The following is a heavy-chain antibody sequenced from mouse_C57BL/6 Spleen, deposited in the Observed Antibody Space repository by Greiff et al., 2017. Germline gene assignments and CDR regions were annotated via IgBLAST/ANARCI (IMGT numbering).Heavy chain of an antibody. Sequence: EVMLVESGGGLVKPGGSLKLSCAASGFPFSSYAMSWVRQTPEKRLEWVATISDGGSYTYYPDNVKGRFTISRDNAKNNLYLQMSHLKSEDTAMYYCAREGDGSSLWGTGTTVTVSS. V-gene: IGHV5-4*01. CDR3: AREGDGSSL. D-gene: IGHD1-1*01. CDR1: GFPFSSYA. CDR2: ISDGGSYT. J-gene: IGHJ1*03.